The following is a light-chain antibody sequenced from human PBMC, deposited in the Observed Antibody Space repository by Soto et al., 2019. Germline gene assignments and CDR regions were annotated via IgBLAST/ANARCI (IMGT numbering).Light chain of an antibody. V-gene: IGKV3-15*01. CDR3: QQYDKWPYT. CDR1: QSVGSN. J-gene: IGKJ2*01. CDR2: GAF. Sequence: EIVLTQSPATLSVSPGERATLSCRTSQSVGSNLARYQQKPGQAPRLLIYGAFIRAPGFPVTFRGTGSGSEFTLTISSLQSEDGALYYCQQYDKWPYTFGQGTHLEIK.